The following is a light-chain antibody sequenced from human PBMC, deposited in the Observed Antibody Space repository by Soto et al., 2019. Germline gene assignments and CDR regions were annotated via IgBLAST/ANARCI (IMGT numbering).Light chain of an antibody. J-gene: IGLJ1*01. CDR3: CSYAGSHYV. Sequence: QSVLTQPASVSGSPGQSITISCTGTSSDVGSYNLVSWCQQHPGKAPKLMIYEGSKRPSGVSNRFSGSKSGNTASLTISGLQAEDEADYYCCSYAGSHYVFGTGTKVTVL. CDR1: SSDVGSYNL. V-gene: IGLV2-23*01. CDR2: EGS.